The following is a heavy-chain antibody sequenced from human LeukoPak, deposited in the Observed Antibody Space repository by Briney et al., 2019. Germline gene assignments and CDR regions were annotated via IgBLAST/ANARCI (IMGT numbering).Heavy chain of an antibody. D-gene: IGHD4-11*01. V-gene: IGHV4-38-2*02. J-gene: IGHJ4*02. CDR3: ARDIDYSNGGGYFDY. Sequence: PSETLSLTCTVSGYSITSGHYWGWIRQPPGKGLEWIGSIYHSGSTYYNPSLKSRVTISVDTSKNQFSLKLSSVTAADTAVYYCARDIDYSNGGGYFDYWGQGTLVTVSS. CDR2: IYHSGST. CDR1: GYSITSGHY.